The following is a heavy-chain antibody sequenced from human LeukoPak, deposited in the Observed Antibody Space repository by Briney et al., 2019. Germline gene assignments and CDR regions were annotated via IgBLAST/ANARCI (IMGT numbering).Heavy chain of an antibody. CDR1: GDSISTYY. Sequence: SETLSLTCTVSGDSISTYYWSWIRQPPGKGLEWIGYIYYSGSTDYNPSLKSRITISVDTSKNQFSLKLSSVIAADTAVYYCARVRYSSGWYLADYWGQGTLVTVSS. V-gene: IGHV4-59*01. CDR2: IYYSGST. CDR3: ARVRYSSGWYLADY. J-gene: IGHJ4*02. D-gene: IGHD6-19*01.